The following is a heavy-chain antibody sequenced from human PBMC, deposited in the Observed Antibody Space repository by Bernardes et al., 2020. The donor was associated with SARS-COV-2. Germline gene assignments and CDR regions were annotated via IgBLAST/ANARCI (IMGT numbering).Heavy chain of an antibody. D-gene: IGHD2-2*01. J-gene: IGHJ3*01. CDR1: GGTINMFV. V-gene: IGHV1-69*13. CDR2: IIPIFGTT. Sequence: SVKVSCKASGGTINMFVMSWVRQAPGRRLEWMGGIIPIFGTTHYAQKFQGRVTITADESTSTAYLELRSLRSEDTAIYFCARGRNIVVEPSDSDASDVWGQGTMVTVST. CDR3: ARGRNIVVEPSDSDASDV.